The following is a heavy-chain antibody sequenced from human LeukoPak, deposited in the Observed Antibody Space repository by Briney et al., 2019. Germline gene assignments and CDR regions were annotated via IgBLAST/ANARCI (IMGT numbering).Heavy chain of an antibody. CDR2: TSYNGNT. CDR3: ARHSGSGWQALGY. V-gene: IGHV1-18*04. D-gene: IGHD6-19*01. J-gene: IGHJ4*02. CDR1: GYTFINYG. Sequence: ASVKVSFKASGYTFINYGISWVRQAPGLGLEWMGWTSYNGNTNYSQKFQDRGTMTTDTSTTTAYMELRSLESDDTAVYYCARHSGSGWQALGYWGQGTLVTVSS.